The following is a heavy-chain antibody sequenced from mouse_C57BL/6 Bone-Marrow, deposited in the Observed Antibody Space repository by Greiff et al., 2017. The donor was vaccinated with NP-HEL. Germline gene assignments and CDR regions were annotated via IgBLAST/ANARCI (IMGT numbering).Heavy chain of an antibody. CDR1: GYSFTDYN. Sequence: VQLQQSGPELVKPGASVKISCKASGYSFTDYNMNWVKQSNGKSLEWIGVINPNYGTTSYTQKFKGKATLTVDQSSSTAYMQLHSLTSEDSAGNYCARSEVLWLRRTGYAYWGQGTLVTVSA. D-gene: IGHD2-2*01. J-gene: IGHJ3*01. V-gene: IGHV1-39*01. CDR3: ARSEVLWLRRTGYAY. CDR2: INPNYGTT.